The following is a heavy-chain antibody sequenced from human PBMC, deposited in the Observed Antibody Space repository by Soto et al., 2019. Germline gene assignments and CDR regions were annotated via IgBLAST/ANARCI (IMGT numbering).Heavy chain of an antibody. CDR3: ARGGSAERQTDGDSYHYYPMDV. D-gene: IGHD3-22*01. V-gene: IGHV3-21*01. J-gene: IGHJ6*02. CDR2: ISHHRDYI. CDR1: GFTFASYN. Sequence: PGGALRVSCASSGFTFASYNMLWVRQAPGKGLQLVASISHHRDYIYHADSVKGRFTVSRDNAKNSLFLEMTILRDEDTAVYYCARGGSAERQTDGDSYHYYPMDVWGQGTTVTVSS.